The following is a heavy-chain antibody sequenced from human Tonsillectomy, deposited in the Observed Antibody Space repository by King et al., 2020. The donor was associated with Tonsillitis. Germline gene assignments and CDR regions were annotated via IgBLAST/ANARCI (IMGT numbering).Heavy chain of an antibody. CDR3: ARGLVFDY. CDR2: INHSGST. V-gene: IGHV4-34*01. Sequence: VQLQQWGAGLLKPSETLSLTCAVYGGSFSGYYWSWIRQPPGKGLEWIGEINHSGSTNYNPSLKSRVTISVDTSKNQFSLKLISVTAAVTAVYYCARGLVFDYWGQGTLVTVSS. D-gene: IGHD2-8*02. J-gene: IGHJ4*02. CDR1: GGSFSGYY.